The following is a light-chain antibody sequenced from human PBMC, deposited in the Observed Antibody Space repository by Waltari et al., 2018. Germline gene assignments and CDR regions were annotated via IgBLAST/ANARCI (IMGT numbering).Light chain of an antibody. CDR2: DFT. CDR3: SSFLIRGVV. CDR1: SSAVGGGNY. Sequence: QSALTQPASVSGSPGQSITISCTANSSAVGGGNYFSWFQSLPGTAPKLIIYDFTKRPAGVCIRFSGSKPASTAPLTIYGLQADAEADYYCSSFLIRGVVFGSGTKVTVL. V-gene: IGLV2-14*03. J-gene: IGLJ1*01.